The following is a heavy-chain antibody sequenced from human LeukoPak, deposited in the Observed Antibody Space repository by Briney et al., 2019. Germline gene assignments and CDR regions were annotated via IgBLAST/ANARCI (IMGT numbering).Heavy chain of an antibody. Sequence: GGSLRLSCAASGFTFTTYAMSWVRQAPGKGLEWVSAISGSGGSTYYADSLKGRFTISRDNAKNSLFLQMNGLRAEDTAVYYCARGRGYYSSGSPEEFDCWGQGTLVTVSS. V-gene: IGHV3-23*01. CDR2: ISGSGGST. J-gene: IGHJ4*02. CDR1: GFTFTTYA. D-gene: IGHD3-10*01. CDR3: ARGRGYYSSGSPEEFDC.